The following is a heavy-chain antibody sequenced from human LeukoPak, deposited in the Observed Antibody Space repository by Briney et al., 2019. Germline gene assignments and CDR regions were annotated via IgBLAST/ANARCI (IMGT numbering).Heavy chain of an antibody. CDR3: AKDGNPDCSSTSCYTYYYYYYMDV. J-gene: IGHJ6*03. D-gene: IGHD2-2*02. Sequence: PGGSLRLSCAASGFTFSSYGMHWVRQAPGKGLEWVAFIRYDGSNKYYADSVKGRFTISRDNSKNTLYLQMNSLRAEDTAVYYCAKDGNPDCSSTSCYTYYYYYYMDVWGKGTTVTVSS. CDR2: IRYDGSNK. CDR1: GFTFSSYG. V-gene: IGHV3-30*02.